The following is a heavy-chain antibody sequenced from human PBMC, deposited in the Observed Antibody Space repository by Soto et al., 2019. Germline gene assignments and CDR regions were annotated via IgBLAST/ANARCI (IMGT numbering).Heavy chain of an antibody. J-gene: IGHJ4*01. CDR3: EQTQYYYYVTSAYYFDY. V-gene: IGHV2-5*02. D-gene: IGHD3-22*01. Sequence: ESGPTLVNPTQTLTLTCTLSGFSLSTSGVGVGWIRQPPGKALEWLALIYWDGDKRYSPSLKSRITITKDTSKNQVVLTMTKMDPVHTGTYYCEQTQYYYYVTSAYYFDYWG. CDR1: GFSLSTSGVG. CDR2: IYWDGDK.